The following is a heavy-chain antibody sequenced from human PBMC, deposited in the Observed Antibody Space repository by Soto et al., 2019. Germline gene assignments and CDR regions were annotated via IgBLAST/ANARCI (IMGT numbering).Heavy chain of an antibody. Sequence: GGSLRLSCAASGLTVSTSYMSWVRQAPGKGLEWVSIIHSGDNIYYADSVQGRFTISRDNSRNTLNLQMNNLRVDDTAVYYCARVQKGWFDPWGQGTLVTVSS. J-gene: IGHJ5*02. V-gene: IGHV3-66*01. CDR3: ARVQKGWFDP. CDR2: IHSGDNI. CDR1: GLTVSTSY.